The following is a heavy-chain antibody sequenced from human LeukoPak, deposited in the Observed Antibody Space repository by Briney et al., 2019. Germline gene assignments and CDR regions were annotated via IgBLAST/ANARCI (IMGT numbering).Heavy chain of an antibody. CDR1: GFTVITND. D-gene: IGHD3-22*01. V-gene: IGHV3-53*01. CDR2: LYSDGNT. J-gene: IGHJ5*02. Sequence: PGGSLRLSCAASGFTVITNDMTWVRQAPGKGLEWVSVLYSDGNTKYADSVQGRFTISRDNSKNTLYLEMNSLSPDDTAVYYCARADYYYDSSGYYWFDPWGQGTLVTVSS. CDR3: ARADYYYDSSGYYWFDP.